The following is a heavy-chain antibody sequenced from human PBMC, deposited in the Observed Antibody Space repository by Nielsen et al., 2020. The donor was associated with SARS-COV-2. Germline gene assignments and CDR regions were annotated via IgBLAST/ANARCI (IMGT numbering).Heavy chain of an antibody. CDR2: ISIRTGDI. CDR1: GFMFSTYT. CDR3: ASGAYFAS. J-gene: IGHJ4*02. D-gene: IGHD1-26*01. Sequence: GESLKISCVASGFMFSTYTMSWIRQAPGKGLEWVSSISIRTGDIYYADSVKGRFTITRDNAKNSLYLQMNSLRAEDTAVYYCASGAYFASWGQGTLVTVSS. V-gene: IGHV3-21*01.